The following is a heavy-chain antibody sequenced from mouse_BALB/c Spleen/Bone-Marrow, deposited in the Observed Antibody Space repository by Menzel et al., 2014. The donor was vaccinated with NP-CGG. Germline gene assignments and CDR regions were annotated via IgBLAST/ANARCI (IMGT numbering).Heavy chain of an antibody. D-gene: IGHD2-3*01. CDR2: INPGSGST. CDR1: GYAFTDYL. V-gene: IGHV1-54*01. CDR3: ARYDGYFGY. J-gene: IGHJ2*01. Sequence: VQLVESGAELVRPGTSVKVSCEASGYAFTDYLMEWLKQRPGQGLEWIGVINPGSGSTNYNEKFKDKATLTTDKSSSTAYMQLSSLTSDDSAVYFCARYDGYFGYWGQGTILTVSS.